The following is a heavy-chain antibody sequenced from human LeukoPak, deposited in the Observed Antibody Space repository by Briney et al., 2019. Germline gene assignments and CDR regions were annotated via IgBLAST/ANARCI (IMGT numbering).Heavy chain of an antibody. CDR3: ARDRSSYYDSSGYSLPDAFDI. CDR1: GFTFTSYG. CDR2: IWYDGSNK. D-gene: IGHD3-22*01. J-gene: IGHJ3*02. Sequence: GGSLRLSCAASGFTFTSYGMHWVRQAPGKGLEWVAVIWYDGSNKYYADSVKGRFTISRDNSKNTLYLQMNSLRAEDTAVYYCARDRSSYYDSSGYSLPDAFDIWGQGTMVTVSS. V-gene: IGHV3-33*01.